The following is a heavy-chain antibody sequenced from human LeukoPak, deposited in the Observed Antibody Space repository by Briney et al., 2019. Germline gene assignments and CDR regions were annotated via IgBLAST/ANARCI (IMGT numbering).Heavy chain of an antibody. CDR1: GFSFSTYA. D-gene: IGHD1-26*01. Sequence: GGSLRLSCVASGFSFSTYAMNWVRQAPGKGLEWVSAISNNGAGTYYADSVKGRFTMSRDNSKNTLYLQMNSLRAGDTALYYCAQIDSASATAYWGQGTLVTVSS. CDR3: AQIDSASATAY. V-gene: IGHV3-23*01. J-gene: IGHJ4*02. CDR2: ISNNGAGT.